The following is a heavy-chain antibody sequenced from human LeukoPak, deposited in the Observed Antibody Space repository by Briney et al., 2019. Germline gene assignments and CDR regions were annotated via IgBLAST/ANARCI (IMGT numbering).Heavy chain of an antibody. Sequence: GASVKVSCKASGYTFTSYDINWVRQAPGQGLEWMGWMNPNSGNTGYAQKFQGRVTITRNTSISTAYMELSSLRSEDTAVYYCARVGYSSSWYGIDYWGQGTLVTVSS. CDR3: ARVGYSSSWYGIDY. D-gene: IGHD6-13*01. V-gene: IGHV1-8*03. J-gene: IGHJ4*02. CDR1: GYTFTSYD. CDR2: MNPNSGNT.